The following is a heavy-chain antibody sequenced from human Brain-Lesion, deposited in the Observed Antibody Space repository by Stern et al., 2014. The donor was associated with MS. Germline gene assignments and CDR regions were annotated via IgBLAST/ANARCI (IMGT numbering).Heavy chain of an antibody. CDR1: GASISSGTSY. Sequence: KESGPGLVKPSQTLSLTCTVSGASISSGTSYWSWIRQPAGGGLEWIGRLHASGATYYNPSLKSRFTISGDTSKNQFPLNLNSVTAADTAVYYCARGHWELLGNNYFDSWGQGTLVTVSS. V-gene: IGHV4-61*02. J-gene: IGHJ4*02. D-gene: IGHD1-26*01. CDR3: ARGHWELLGNNYFDS. CDR2: LHASGAT.